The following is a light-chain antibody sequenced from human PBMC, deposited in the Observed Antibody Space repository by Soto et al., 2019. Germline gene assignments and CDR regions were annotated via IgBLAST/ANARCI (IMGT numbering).Light chain of an antibody. CDR2: KAS. V-gene: IGKV1-5*03. J-gene: IGKJ2*01. Sequence: DIRMTQSPSTLSASVGDRVTITCRASQNIYNWLAWYQQKPGKAPNLLIYKASILESGVPSRFSGSGSGTEFTLTISSLQPTDFATYYGQHYNSYPYTFGQGTKLEIK. CDR1: QNIYNW. CDR3: QHYNSYPYT.